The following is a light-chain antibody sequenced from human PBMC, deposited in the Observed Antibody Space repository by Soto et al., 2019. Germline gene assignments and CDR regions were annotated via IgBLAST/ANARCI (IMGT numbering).Light chain of an antibody. J-gene: IGLJ2*01. Sequence: QSALTQPASVSGSPGQSITISCTGSSSDVGSYNLVSWYQQHPGKAPKLMIYEGSKRPSGVSHRFSGSKSGNTASLTISGLQAEDEADYYCCSYAGRSTLVFGGGTKLTVL. CDR1: SSDVGSYNL. CDR2: EGS. CDR3: CSYAGRSTLV. V-gene: IGLV2-23*01.